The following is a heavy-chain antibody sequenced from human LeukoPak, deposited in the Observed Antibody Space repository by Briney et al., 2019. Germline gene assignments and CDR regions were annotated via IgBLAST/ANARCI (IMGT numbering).Heavy chain of an antibody. D-gene: IGHD1-26*01. J-gene: IGHJ4*02. CDR2: ISSSGNYI. CDR3: AREVGATDY. CDR1: GFTFSNYA. Sequence: GGSLRLSCAASGFTFSNYAMNWVRQAPGKGLEWVSSISSSGNYIYYTDSVKGRFTVSRDYAGNSLFLQMNSLRAEDTAVYYCAREVGATDYWGQGTLVTVSS. V-gene: IGHV3-21*01.